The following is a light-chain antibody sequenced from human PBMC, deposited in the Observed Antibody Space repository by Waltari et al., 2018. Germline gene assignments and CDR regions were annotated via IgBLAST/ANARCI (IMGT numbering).Light chain of an antibody. V-gene: IGKV1-NL1*01. CDR3: QQYYTSPQT. CDR2: GAS. Sequence: DTQMTQSPSSLSAFVGDRVSLTCRASDDIRNSLAWYQHKPGKAPKLLVYGASRLQSGVPARFSGSGSGTEYTLTISPLQPEDSATYYCQQYYTSPQTFGQGSKVEI. CDR1: DDIRNS. J-gene: IGKJ1*01.